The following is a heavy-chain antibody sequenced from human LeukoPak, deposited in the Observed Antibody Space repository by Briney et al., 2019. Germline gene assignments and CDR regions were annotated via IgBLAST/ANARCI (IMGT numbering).Heavy chain of an antibody. V-gene: IGHV3-30*18. CDR3: AKGQGDLWFGEFDI. D-gene: IGHD3-10*01. CDR2: ISYDGSNK. J-gene: IGHJ3*02. Sequence: GGSLRLSCAASGFTFSSYGMPWVRQAPGKGLEWVAVISYDGSNKYYADSVKGRFTISRDNSKNTLYLQMNSLRAEDTAVYYCAKGQGDLWFGEFDIWGQGTMVTVSS. CDR1: GFTFSSYG.